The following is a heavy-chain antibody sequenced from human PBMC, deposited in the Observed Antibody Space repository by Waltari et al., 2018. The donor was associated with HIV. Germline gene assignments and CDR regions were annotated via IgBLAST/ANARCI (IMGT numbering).Heavy chain of an antibody. Sequence: EVQLVESGGGLVQPGRSLRLSCAASGFTFDDYALPWVRQAPGKGLEWVSGINWNSGTIDYADSVKCRFTISRDNAKNSLYLQMDSLRAEDTALYYCAKESPLGSSLDHWGQGTLVTVSS. CDR2: INWNSGTI. CDR3: AKESPLGSSLDH. V-gene: IGHV3-9*01. J-gene: IGHJ4*02. CDR1: GFTFDDYA. D-gene: IGHD6-13*01.